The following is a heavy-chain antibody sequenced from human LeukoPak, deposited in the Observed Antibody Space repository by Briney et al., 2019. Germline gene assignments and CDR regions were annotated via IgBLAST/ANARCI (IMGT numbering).Heavy chain of an antibody. CDR1: GYSFTSYW. V-gene: IGHV5-51*01. D-gene: IGHD1-26*01. CDR3: ARDYSGSYGRYYYYGMDV. CDR2: IYPGDSDT. J-gene: IGHJ6*02. Sequence: GASLQISCKGSGYSFTSYWIGWVRQLPGKGLEWMGIIYPGDSDTRYSPSFQGQVTISADKSISTAYLQWSSLKASDTAMYYCARDYSGSYGRYYYYGMDVWGQGTTVTVSS.